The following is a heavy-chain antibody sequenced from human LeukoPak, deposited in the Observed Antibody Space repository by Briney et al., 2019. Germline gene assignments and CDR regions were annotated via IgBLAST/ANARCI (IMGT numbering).Heavy chain of an antibody. CDR3: ARVARGSSASCTEY. CDR2: LYPNMGGT. CDR1: RYSFTGYY. Sequence: ASLKVSSMHSRYSFTGYYLHCVPQTPRQRVERGAWLYPNMGGTHSAQKFRGGVTTTRDTSLSTAYMEQSRLRSDDTPVYYCARVARGSSASCTEYWGQGTLVTVSS. V-gene: IGHV1-2*02. J-gene: IGHJ4*02. D-gene: IGHD2-2*01.